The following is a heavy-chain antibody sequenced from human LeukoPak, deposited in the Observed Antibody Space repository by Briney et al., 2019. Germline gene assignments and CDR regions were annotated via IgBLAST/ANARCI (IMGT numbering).Heavy chain of an antibody. D-gene: IGHD2-15*01. Sequence: GGSLRLSRTASGFTFGDYAMSWVRQAPGMGLEWVSFIRSKAYGGTTEYAASVKGRFTISRDDSKSIAYLQMNSLKSEDTAVYYCSRGPVAASFAYWGQGTLVTVSS. CDR3: SRGPVAASFAY. CDR1: GFTFGDYA. V-gene: IGHV3-49*04. J-gene: IGHJ4*02. CDR2: IRSKAYGGTT.